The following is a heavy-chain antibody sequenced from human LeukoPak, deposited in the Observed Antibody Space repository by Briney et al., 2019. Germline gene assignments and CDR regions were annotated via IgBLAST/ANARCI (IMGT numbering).Heavy chain of an antibody. V-gene: IGHV4-39*07. D-gene: IGHD6-19*01. Sequence: SETLSLTCTVSGGSISSSSYYWGWIRQPPGKGLEWIGSIYYSGSTNYNPSLKSRVTISVDTSKNQFSLKLSSVTAADTAVYYCASTTGYSSGGIDYWGQGTLVTVSS. CDR3: ASTTGYSSGGIDY. CDR2: IYYSGST. J-gene: IGHJ4*02. CDR1: GGSISSSSYY.